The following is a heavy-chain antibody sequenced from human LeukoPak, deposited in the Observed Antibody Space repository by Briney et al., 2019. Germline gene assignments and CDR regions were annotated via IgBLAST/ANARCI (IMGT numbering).Heavy chain of an antibody. V-gene: IGHV4-34*01. CDR3: ARGLRYFDWLSGLFD. CDR2: INHSGST. D-gene: IGHD3-9*01. J-gene: IGHJ4*02. CDR1: GGSFSGYY. Sequence: SEALSLTCAVYGGSFSGYYWSWLRRPPGKGLEWIGEINHSGSTNYNPSLKSRVTISVDTSKNQFSLKLSSVTAADTAVYYCARGLRYFDWLSGLFDWGQGTLVTVSS.